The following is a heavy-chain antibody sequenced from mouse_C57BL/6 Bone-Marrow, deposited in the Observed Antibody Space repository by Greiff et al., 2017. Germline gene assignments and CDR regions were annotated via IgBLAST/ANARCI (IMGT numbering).Heavy chain of an antibody. D-gene: IGHD2-3*01. CDR1: GFNIKNTY. Sequence: VQLQQSVAELVRPGASVKLSCTASGFNIKNTYMPWVKQRPEQGLEWIGRIDPANGNTKYAPKFQGKATITADTSSNTAYLQLSSLTSEDTAIYYCATDGYYWDFDYWGKGTTLTVSS. J-gene: IGHJ2*01. V-gene: IGHV14-3*01. CDR3: ATDGYYWDFDY. CDR2: IDPANGNT.